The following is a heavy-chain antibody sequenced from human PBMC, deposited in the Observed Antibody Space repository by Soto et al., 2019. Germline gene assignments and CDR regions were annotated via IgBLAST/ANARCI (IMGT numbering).Heavy chain of an antibody. CDR1: GGTFSSHT. CDR3: ASPDFGDYWYFEL. Sequence: QDQLVQSGAEVKKPGSSVKVSCKASGGTFSSHTFSWVRQAPGQGLEWMGRIIPALGTATYAQKFQGRVTITADESATTVYMELNSLRSEDTAVSYCASPDFGDYWYFELWGRGTLVTVSS. CDR2: IIPALGTA. V-gene: IGHV1-69*08. J-gene: IGHJ2*01. D-gene: IGHD4-17*01.